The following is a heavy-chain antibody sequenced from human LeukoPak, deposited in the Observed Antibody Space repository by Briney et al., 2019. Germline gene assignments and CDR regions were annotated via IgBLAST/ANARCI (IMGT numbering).Heavy chain of an antibody. CDR3: ASDLRWLQLDY. J-gene: IGHJ4*02. CDR2: ISSSGSTF. V-gene: IGHV3-11*01. Sequence: GGSLRLSCTASGFIFSDSYMIWIRQAPGKGLEWVSYISSSGSTFYQADSVKGRFTISRDNAKNSLYLQMNSLRVEDTAVYYCASDLRWLQLDYWGQGTLATVSS. D-gene: IGHD5-24*01. CDR1: GFIFSDSY.